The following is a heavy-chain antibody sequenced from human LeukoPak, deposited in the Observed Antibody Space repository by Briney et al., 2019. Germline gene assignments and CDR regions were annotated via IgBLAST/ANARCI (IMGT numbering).Heavy chain of an antibody. Sequence: PGGSLRLSCAASGFTFSSYGMSWVRQAPGKGLEWVSAISGSGGSTYYADSVKGRFTISRDNSKNTLYLQMNSLRAEDTAVYYCAKDRAVRGVPYYFDYWGQGTLVTVSS. D-gene: IGHD3-10*01. CDR1: GFTFSSYG. J-gene: IGHJ4*02. V-gene: IGHV3-23*01. CDR3: AKDRAVRGVPYYFDY. CDR2: ISGSGGST.